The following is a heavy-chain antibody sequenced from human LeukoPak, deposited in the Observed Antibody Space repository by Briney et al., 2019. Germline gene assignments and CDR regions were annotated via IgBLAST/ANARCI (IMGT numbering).Heavy chain of an antibody. D-gene: IGHD2-15*01. J-gene: IGHJ4*02. Sequence: PGGSLRLSCAASGFTFSTYSMNWVRQAPGKGLEWVSCISSSSSSIYYADSVKGRFTISRDNAKNSLYLQMHSLRAEDTAVYYCARVRGEDIVVVVAADYWGQGTLVTVSS. CDR2: ISSSSSSI. CDR3: ARVRGEDIVVVVAADY. CDR1: GFTFSTYS. V-gene: IGHV3-48*01.